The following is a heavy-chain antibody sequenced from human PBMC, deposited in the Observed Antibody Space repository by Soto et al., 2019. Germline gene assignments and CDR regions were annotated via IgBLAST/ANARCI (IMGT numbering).Heavy chain of an antibody. D-gene: IGHD2-21*01. J-gene: IGHJ6*02. CDR1: GFTFSTYI. CDR3: ARGIEGYYYHYGMAF. CDR2: ISSSSSYI. V-gene: IGHV3-21*01. Sequence: GGSLRLSCAASGFTFSTYIMNWVRQAPGKGLEWVSSISSSSSYIYYADSVKGRFTISRDNAKNSLYLQMNSLRAEDTAVYYCARGIEGYYYHYGMAFWGQGSTVTVSS.